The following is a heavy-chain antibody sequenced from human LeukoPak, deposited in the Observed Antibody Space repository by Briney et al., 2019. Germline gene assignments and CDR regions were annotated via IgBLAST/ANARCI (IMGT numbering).Heavy chain of an antibody. Sequence: SETLSLTCTVSGGSISSSSYYWGWIRQPPGKGLEWIGSIYYSGSTYYNPSLKSRVTISVDTSKNQFSLKLSSVTAADTAVYYCARVGYCSGDSCYFRYFDLWGRGTLVTVSS. CDR1: GGSISSSSYY. V-gene: IGHV4-39*07. J-gene: IGHJ2*01. CDR2: IYYSGST. D-gene: IGHD2-15*01. CDR3: ARVGYCSGDSCYFRYFDL.